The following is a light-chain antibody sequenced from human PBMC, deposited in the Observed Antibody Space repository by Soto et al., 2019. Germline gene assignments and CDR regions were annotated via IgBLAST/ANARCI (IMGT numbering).Light chain of an antibody. Sequence: DIQMTQSPSSLSASVGDRVTITCRASQGIINYLAWYQQKPGKVPKLLISAASTLQSGVPSRFGGSGSGTDFTLTISSLQPEDVATYYCQKYISAPYTFGQGTKLE. V-gene: IGKV1-27*01. J-gene: IGKJ2*01. CDR1: QGIINY. CDR2: AAS. CDR3: QKYISAPYT.